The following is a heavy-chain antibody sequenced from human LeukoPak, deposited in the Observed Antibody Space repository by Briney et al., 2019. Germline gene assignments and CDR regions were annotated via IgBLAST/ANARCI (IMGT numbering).Heavy chain of an antibody. CDR2: INPKSGGT. V-gene: IGHV1-2*02. CDR3: ARGLQAITMIRGTEFDP. CDR1: GYTFTDYY. J-gene: IGHJ5*02. Sequence: ASVKVSCKSSGYTFTDYYMHWVRQAPGQGLEWMGWINPKSGGTNYAQNFQGGVTMTRDTSISTAYMELSRLRSDDTAVYYCARGLQAITMIRGTEFDPWGQGTLVTVSS. D-gene: IGHD3-22*01.